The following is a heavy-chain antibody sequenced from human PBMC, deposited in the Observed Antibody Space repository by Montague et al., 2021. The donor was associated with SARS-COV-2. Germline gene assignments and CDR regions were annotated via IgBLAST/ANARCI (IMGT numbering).Heavy chain of an antibody. Sequence: SLRLSCAASGFTFSGYYMNWVRQAPGKGLEWVSSISGSGSYIYYADSVKGRFTISRDNAKNSLYLQMNSLRAEDTAVYYCARDLPSFFLGIAVAGPFDPWGQGTLVTVSS. CDR3: ARDLPSFFLGIAVAGPFDP. J-gene: IGHJ5*02. CDR2: ISGSGSYI. D-gene: IGHD6-19*01. CDR1: GFTFSGYY. V-gene: IGHV3-21*01.